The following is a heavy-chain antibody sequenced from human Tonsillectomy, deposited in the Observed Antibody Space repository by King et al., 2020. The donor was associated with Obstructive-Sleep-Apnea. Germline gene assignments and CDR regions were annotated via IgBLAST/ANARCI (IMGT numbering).Heavy chain of an antibody. J-gene: IGHJ4*02. CDR2: IKSKINGGTT. V-gene: IGHV3-15*01. Sequence: VQLVESGGGLVKPGGSLRLSCAASGFTFSNAWMSWVRQAPGKGLEWVGRIKSKINGGTTDYAAPVKGRFTISRDDSKNTLFLQMNSLKTEDTAIYYCTTEDDWGQGTLVTVSS. CDR1: GFTFSNAW. CDR3: TTEDD.